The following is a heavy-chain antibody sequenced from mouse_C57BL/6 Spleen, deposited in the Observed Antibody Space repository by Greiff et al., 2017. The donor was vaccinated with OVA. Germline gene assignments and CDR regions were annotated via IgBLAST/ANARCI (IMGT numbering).Heavy chain of an antibody. D-gene: IGHD2-4*01. CDR1: GFTFSSYA. CDR3: ARDEDDFPFAY. Sequence: EVMLVESGGGLVKPGGSLKLSCAASGFTFSSYAMSWVRQTPEKRLEWVATISDGGSYTYYPDNVKGRFTISRDNAKNNLYLQMSHLKSEDTAMYYRARDEDDFPFAYWGQGTLVTVSA. CDR2: ISDGGSYT. V-gene: IGHV5-4*01. J-gene: IGHJ3*01.